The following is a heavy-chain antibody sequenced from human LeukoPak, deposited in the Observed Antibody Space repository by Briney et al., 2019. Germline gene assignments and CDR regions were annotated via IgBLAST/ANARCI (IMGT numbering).Heavy chain of an antibody. J-gene: IGHJ4*02. CDR1: GFAFSTYW. Sequence: GGSLRLSCAASGFAFSTYWIHWVRQAPGKGLVWVSSINRDGSRTYYADSVKGRFTISRDNAKNTLYLQMNSLRAEDTAVYYCARKYCSTTSCLFDNWGQGTLVTVSS. D-gene: IGHD2-2*01. CDR3: ARKYCSTTSCLFDN. CDR2: INRDGSRT. V-gene: IGHV3-74*01.